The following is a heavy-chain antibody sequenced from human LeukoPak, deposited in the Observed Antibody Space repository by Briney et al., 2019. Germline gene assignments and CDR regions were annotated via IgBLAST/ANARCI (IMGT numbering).Heavy chain of an antibody. J-gene: IGHJ4*02. V-gene: IGHV3-53*01. D-gene: IGHD3-10*01. CDR2: IYSGGST. CDR3: ARVDYYGSGSYRGYFDY. Sequence: GGSLRLSCAASGFTFSSDAMSWVRQAPGKGLEWVSVIYSGGSTYYADSVKGRFTISRDNSKNTLYLQMNSLRAEDTAVYYCARVDYYGSGSYRGYFDYWGQGTLVTVSS. CDR1: GFTFSSDA.